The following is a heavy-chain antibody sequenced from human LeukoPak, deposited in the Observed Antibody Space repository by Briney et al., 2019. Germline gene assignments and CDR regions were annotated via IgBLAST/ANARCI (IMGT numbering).Heavy chain of an antibody. V-gene: IGHV3-23*01. CDR1: GFAFSTYG. Sequence: GGSLRLSCAAPGFAFSTYGMSWVRQAPGKGLEWVSTISISGGSTYYADSVKGRFTISRDKSKNTLYLQMNSLRAEDTAVYYCARTRSPNYDFRGGHYFWFDPWGQGTLVTVSS. J-gene: IGHJ5*02. D-gene: IGHD3-3*01. CDR2: ISISGGST. CDR3: ARTRSPNYDFRGGHYFWFDP.